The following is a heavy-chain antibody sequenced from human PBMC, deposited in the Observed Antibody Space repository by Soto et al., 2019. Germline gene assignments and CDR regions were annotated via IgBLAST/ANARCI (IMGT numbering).Heavy chain of an antibody. D-gene: IGHD6-19*01. J-gene: IGHJ4*02. CDR3: ARGGLLPDY. V-gene: IGHV4-30-2*01. Sequence: SETLSLTCAVSGGSISSGGYSWSWIRQPPGKGLEWIGYISHSGSTYYNPSLESRVAISVDRSKNQFSLKLSSVTAADTAVYYCARGGLLPDYWGQGTLVTVSS. CDR2: ISHSGST. CDR1: GGSISSGGYS.